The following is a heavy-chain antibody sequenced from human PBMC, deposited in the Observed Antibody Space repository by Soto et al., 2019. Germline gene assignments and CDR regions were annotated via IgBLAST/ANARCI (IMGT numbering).Heavy chain of an antibody. CDR1: GGSISSSSYY. V-gene: IGHV4-39*01. CDR3: ASPGYSGYDSDDYYYYYMDV. CDR2: IYYSGST. D-gene: IGHD5-12*01. Sequence: SETLSLTCTVSGGSISSSSYYWGWIRQPPGKGLEWIGSIYYSGSTYYNPSLKSRVTISVDTSKNQFSLKLSSVTAADTAVYYCASPGYSGYDSDDYYYYYMDVWGKGTTVTVSS. J-gene: IGHJ6*03.